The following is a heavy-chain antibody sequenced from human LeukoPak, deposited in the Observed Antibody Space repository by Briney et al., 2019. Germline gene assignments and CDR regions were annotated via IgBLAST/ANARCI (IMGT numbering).Heavy chain of an antibody. D-gene: IGHD6-13*01. CDR1: GFTFSSYG. Sequence: GRSLRLSCAASGFTFSSYGMHWVRQAPGKGLEWVAVIRYDGRNKYYADSVKGRFTISRDNSKNTLYLQMNSLRAEDTAVYYCARDRIGYSRWDYWGKGTLVTVSS. CDR2: IRYDGRNK. V-gene: IGHV3-33*01. J-gene: IGHJ4*02. CDR3: ARDRIGYSRWDY.